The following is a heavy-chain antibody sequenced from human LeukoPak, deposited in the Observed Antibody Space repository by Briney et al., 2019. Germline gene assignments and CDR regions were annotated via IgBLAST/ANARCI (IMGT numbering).Heavy chain of an antibody. CDR2: ISSSSSYI. CDR1: GFTFSSYS. J-gene: IGHJ5*02. CDR3: ARAYSTIFGVVRTWFDP. Sequence: GGSLRLSCAASGFTFSSYSMNWVRQAPGKGLEWVSSISSSSSYIYYADSVKGRFTISRDNAKNSLYLQMNSLRAGDTAVYYWARAYSTIFGVVRTWFDPWGQGTLVTVSS. V-gene: IGHV3-21*01. D-gene: IGHD3-3*01.